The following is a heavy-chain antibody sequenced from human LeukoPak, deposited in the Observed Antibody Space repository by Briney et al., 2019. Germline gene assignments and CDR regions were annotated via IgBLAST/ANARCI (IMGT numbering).Heavy chain of an antibody. CDR2: IYTSGST. D-gene: IGHD2-2*01. CDR1: GGSISSYY. V-gene: IGHV4-4*07. J-gene: IGHJ5*02. Sequence: PSETLSLTCTGSGGSISSYYWSWIRQPAGKGLEWIGRIYTSGSTNYNPSLKSRVTMSVDTSKNQFSMKLSSVTAADTAVYYCARDFVVPAAITYNWFDPWGQGTLVTVSS. CDR3: ARDFVVPAAITYNWFDP.